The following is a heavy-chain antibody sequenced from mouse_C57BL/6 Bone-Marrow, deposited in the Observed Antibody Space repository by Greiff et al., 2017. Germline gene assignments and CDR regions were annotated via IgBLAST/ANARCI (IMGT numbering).Heavy chain of an antibody. Sequence: EVKLVESGGGLVKPGGSLKLSCAASGFTFSDYGMHWVRQAPEKGLEWVAYLSSGSSTIYYADTVKGRFTISRDNAKNTLFLQMTSLRSEDTAMYYCALPGFAYWGQGTLVTVSA. CDR1: GFTFSDYG. CDR3: ALPGFAY. CDR2: LSSGSSTI. V-gene: IGHV5-17*01. J-gene: IGHJ3*01.